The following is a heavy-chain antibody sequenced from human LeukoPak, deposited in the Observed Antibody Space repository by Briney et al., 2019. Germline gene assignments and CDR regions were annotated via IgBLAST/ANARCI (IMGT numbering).Heavy chain of an antibody. CDR1: GYTFTSYY. V-gene: IGHV1-46*01. J-gene: IGHJ5*02. CDR3: ARDNSVGDNAWWFDP. Sequence: ASVKVSCKASGYTFTSYYMHWVRQAPGQGLEWMGIINPSGGSTSYAQKFQGRVTMTRDTSTSTDYMELSSLRSEDTAVYYCARDNSVGDNAWWFDPWGQGTLVIVSS. D-gene: IGHD1-26*01. CDR2: INPSGGST.